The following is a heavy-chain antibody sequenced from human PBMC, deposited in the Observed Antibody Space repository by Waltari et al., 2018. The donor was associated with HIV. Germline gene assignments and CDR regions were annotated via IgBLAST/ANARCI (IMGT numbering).Heavy chain of an antibody. CDR2: SSGRGGNK. Sequence: QLLESGGGLVQPGGSLRLSCVASGFTFDKFALIWVGQAPGQGFEGLSSSSGRGGNKFYAESVKGRISISRENSKNAVFLQINSLGVDDTAIYYCAKTVPTVTSIFEGFDVWGQGATVTVSS. CDR1: GFTFDKFA. J-gene: IGHJ3*01. CDR3: AKTVPTVTSIFEGFDV. D-gene: IGHD2-21*02. V-gene: IGHV3-23*01.